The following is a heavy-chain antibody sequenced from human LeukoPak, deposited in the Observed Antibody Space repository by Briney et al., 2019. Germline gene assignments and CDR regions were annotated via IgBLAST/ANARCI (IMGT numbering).Heavy chain of an antibody. CDR2: IYSDGST. Sequence: GGSLRLSCGASGLSVSSNYMSWVRQAPGKGLEWVSVIYSDGSTYYADSVKGRFTISRDNSKNTLYLQMNSLRVQDTAVYYCVRGMGVSMLYYFDYWGQGTLVTVSS. CDR3: VRGMGVSMLYYFDY. D-gene: IGHD3-10*01. V-gene: IGHV3-66*02. J-gene: IGHJ4*02. CDR1: GLSVSSNY.